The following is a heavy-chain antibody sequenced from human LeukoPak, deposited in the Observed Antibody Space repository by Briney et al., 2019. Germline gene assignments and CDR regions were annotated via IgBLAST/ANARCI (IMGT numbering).Heavy chain of an antibody. CDR3: ARDGPHYYDSSGYYPLGY. CDR1: GYTFTSYA. CDR2: INTNTGNP. V-gene: IGHV7-4-1*02. J-gene: IGHJ4*02. D-gene: IGHD3-22*01. Sequence: GASVKVSCKASGYTFTSYAMNWVRQAPGQGLEWMGWINTNTGNPTYAQGFTGRFVFSLDTSVSTAYLQISSLKAEDTAVYYCARDGPHYYDSSGYYPLGYWGQGTLVTVSS.